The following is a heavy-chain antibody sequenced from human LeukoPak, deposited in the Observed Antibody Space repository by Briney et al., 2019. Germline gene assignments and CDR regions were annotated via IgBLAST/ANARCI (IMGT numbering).Heavy chain of an antibody. CDR3: ARADRRRREGYKSDAFDI. V-gene: IGHV1-8*01. CDR1: GYTLTRYD. J-gene: IGHJ3*02. D-gene: IGHD5-24*01. CDR2: MIPNSGNT. Sequence: AALKVSCKDSGYTLTRYDINRVRQATGQGLERMGWMIPNSGNTGYAQKLQGGVTMNSNISISTAYMELSSLRSEDTAVYYCARADRRRREGYKSDAFDIWGQGTMVTVPS.